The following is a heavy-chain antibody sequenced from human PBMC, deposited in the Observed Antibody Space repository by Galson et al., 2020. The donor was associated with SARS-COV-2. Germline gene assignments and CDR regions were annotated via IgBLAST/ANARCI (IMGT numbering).Heavy chain of an antibody. D-gene: IGHD3-3*01. CDR1: GGSISSYY. J-gene: IGHJ4*02. CDR2: IYYSGST. V-gene: IGHV4-59*12. Sequence: SETLSLTCTVSGGSISSYYWSWIRQPPGKGLEWIGYIYYSGSTNYNPSLKSRVTISVDTSKNQFSLKLSSVTAADTAVYYCARGFRGLRFLEWLLYFDYWGQGTLVTVSS. CDR3: ARGFRGLRFLEWLLYFDY.